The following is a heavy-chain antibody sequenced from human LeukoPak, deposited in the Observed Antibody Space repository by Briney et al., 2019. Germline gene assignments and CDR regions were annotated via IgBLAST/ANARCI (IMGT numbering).Heavy chain of an antibody. J-gene: IGHJ4*02. D-gene: IGHD4/OR15-4a*01. CDR1: GFSFSSYA. CDR3: AKRPYEYGGRFDY. Sequence: GGSLRLSCTASGFSFSSYAMSWVRRAPGKGLEWVSAISGNGGTTYYADSVKGRFTISRDNSKNTLYLQMNSLRAEDTAVYYCAKRPYEYGGRFDYWGQGTQVTVSS. V-gene: IGHV3-23*01. CDR2: ISGNGGTT.